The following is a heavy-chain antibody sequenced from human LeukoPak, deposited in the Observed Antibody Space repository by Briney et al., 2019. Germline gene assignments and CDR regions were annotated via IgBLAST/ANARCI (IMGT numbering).Heavy chain of an antibody. J-gene: IGHJ4*02. CDR2: ISAYNGNT. CDR1: GYTFTSYG. Sequence: ASVKVSCKASGYTFTSYGISWVRQAPGQGLEWMGWISAYNGNTNYAQKLQGRVTVTTDTSTSTAYMELRSLRSDDTAVYYCARDSIDIAVAGLFDYWGQGTLVTVSS. CDR3: ARDSIDIAVAGLFDY. V-gene: IGHV1-18*01. D-gene: IGHD6-19*01.